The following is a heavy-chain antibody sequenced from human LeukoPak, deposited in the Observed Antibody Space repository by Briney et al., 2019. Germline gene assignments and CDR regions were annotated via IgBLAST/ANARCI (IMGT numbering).Heavy chain of an antibody. V-gene: IGHV3-53*01. CDR2: IYRDAKT. D-gene: IGHD3-10*01. CDR1: GFAFSSNY. CDR3: AKVKGWYGEGYFDY. J-gene: IGHJ4*02. Sequence: GGSLGLSCAASGFAFSSNYMSWVRQAPGKGLEWVSVIYRDAKTYYADSVKGRFTISRDISKNTLFLQMTSLRAEDTALYYCAKVKGWYGEGYFDYWGQGTLVTVSS.